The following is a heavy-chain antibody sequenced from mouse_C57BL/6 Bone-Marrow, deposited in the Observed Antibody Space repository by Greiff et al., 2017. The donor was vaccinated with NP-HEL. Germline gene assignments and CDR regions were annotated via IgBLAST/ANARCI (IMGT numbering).Heavy chain of an antibody. J-gene: IGHJ2*01. CDR2: INPSTGGT. V-gene: IGHV1-42*01. Sequence: VQLQQPGAELVKPGASVKVSCKASGYSFTGYYMNWVKQSPEKSLEWIGEINPSTGGTTYNQKFKAKATLTVDKSSSTAYMQLKSLTSEDSAVYYCAYDLDYWGQGTTLTVSS. CDR1: GYSFTGYY. CDR3: AYDLDY. D-gene: IGHD2-3*01.